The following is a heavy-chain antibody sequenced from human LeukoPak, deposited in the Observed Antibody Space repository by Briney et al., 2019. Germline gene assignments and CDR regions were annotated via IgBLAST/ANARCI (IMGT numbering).Heavy chain of an antibody. Sequence: SGGSLRLSCAASGFTFSSYGMHWVRQAPGQGLEWVAVIWYDGSNKYYADSVKGRFTISRDNSKSTLYLQMDSLRAEDTAVYYCARASTPGFGLSGFDYWGQGTLVTVSS. J-gene: IGHJ4*02. CDR2: IWYDGSNK. V-gene: IGHV3-30*19. D-gene: IGHD5/OR15-5a*01. CDR1: GFTFSSYG. CDR3: ARASTPGFGLSGFDY.